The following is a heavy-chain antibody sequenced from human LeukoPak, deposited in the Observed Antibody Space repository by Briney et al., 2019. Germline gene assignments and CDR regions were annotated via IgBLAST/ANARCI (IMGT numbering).Heavy chain of an antibody. CDR1: GGSISSYY. Sequence: PSETLSLTCTVSGGSISSYYWSWIRQPAGKGLEWIGRIYTSVSTNYNPSLKSRVTMSVDTYKNQSSLKLSSVTAADTAVYYCARTTYYYDSSGYWGYYYYYMDVWGKGTTVTVSS. CDR2: IYTSVST. D-gene: IGHD3-22*01. V-gene: IGHV4-4*07. CDR3: ARTTYYYDSSGYWGYYYYYMDV. J-gene: IGHJ6*03.